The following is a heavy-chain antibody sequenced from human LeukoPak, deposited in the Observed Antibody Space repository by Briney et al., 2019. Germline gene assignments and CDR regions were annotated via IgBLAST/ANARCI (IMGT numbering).Heavy chain of an antibody. V-gene: IGHV3-30*03. CDR2: ISYDGSNK. CDR3: ARGPERTGVGTRYYYDMDV. Sequence: PGRSLRLSCVASGFTFSNHGMHWVRQAPGKGLEWVTVISYDGSNKYYADSVKGRFTISRDNSKNTLYLQMNSLRAEDTAVYYCARGPERTGVGTRYYYDMDVWGQGTTVTVSS. D-gene: IGHD2-8*01. CDR1: GFTFSNHG. J-gene: IGHJ6*02.